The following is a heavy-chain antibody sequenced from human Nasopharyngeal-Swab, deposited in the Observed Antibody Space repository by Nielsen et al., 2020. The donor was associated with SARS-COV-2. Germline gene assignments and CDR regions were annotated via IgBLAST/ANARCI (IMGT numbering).Heavy chain of an antibody. CDR3: AKPFWSGYYSGDSFDL. V-gene: IGHV3-43*02. J-gene: IGHJ3*01. Sequence: WIRQPPGKGLEWVSLISGDGDSASYRDSVKGRFTISRENNKNSLYLQMNSLTVEDTALYYCAKPFWSGYYSGDSFDLWGQGTMVTVSS. CDR2: ISGDGDSA. D-gene: IGHD3-3*01.